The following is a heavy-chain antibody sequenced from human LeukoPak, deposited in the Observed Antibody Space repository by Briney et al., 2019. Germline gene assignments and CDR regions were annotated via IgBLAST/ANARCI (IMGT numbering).Heavy chain of an antibody. D-gene: IGHD3-22*01. J-gene: IGHJ5*02. CDR3: ARGHDSSGYYYVGAFRSDP. CDR1: GYTFTSYD. CDR2: MNPNSGNT. V-gene: IGHV1-8*01. Sequence: GAPVKVSCKASGYTFTSYDINWVRQATGQGLEWMGWMNPNSGNTGYAQKFQGRVTMARNTSISTAYMELSSLRSEDTAVYYCARGHDSSGYYYVGAFRSDPWGQGTLVTVSS.